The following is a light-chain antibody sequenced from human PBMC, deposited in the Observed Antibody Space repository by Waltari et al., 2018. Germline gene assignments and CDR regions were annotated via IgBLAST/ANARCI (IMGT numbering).Light chain of an antibody. CDR1: QSISRN. Sequence: MTQSPATLSVSPGERATLSCRASQSISRNLAWYHQKPGQAPRLLIYGASTRATGIPARFSGSGSGTEFTLTISSLQSEDFAVYYCQQYNNWPPDLTFGGGTKVEI. J-gene: IGKJ4*01. V-gene: IGKV3-15*01. CDR3: QQYNNWPPDLT. CDR2: GAS.